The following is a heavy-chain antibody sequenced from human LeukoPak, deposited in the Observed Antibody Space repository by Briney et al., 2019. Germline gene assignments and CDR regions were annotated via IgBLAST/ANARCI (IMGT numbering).Heavy chain of an antibody. V-gene: IGHV4-4*02. Sequence: PSETLSLTCAVSGGSIGSRNWWSWVRQPPGKGLQWIGEIYQSGSSIYNPSLRSRVTMSVDKSKDQLSLKLSSVTAADTAVYYCARGIGSADFWGQGILVTVSS. CDR3: ARGIGSADF. CDR2: IYQSGSS. J-gene: IGHJ4*02. D-gene: IGHD3-16*01. CDR1: GGSIGSRNW.